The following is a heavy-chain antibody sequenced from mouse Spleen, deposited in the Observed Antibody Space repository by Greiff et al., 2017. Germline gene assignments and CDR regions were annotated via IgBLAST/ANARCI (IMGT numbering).Heavy chain of an antibody. CDR1: GYAFSSSW. D-gene: IGHD1-2*01. CDR2: IYPGDGDT. Sequence: QVQLQQSGPELVKPGASVKISCKASGYAFSSSWMNWVKQRPGKGLEWIGRIYPGDGDTNFNGKFKGKATLTADKSSSTAYMQLSSLTSEDSAVYFCARHGYYGHLDYWGQGTTLTVSS. CDR3: ARHGYYGHLDY. J-gene: IGHJ2*01. V-gene: IGHV1-82*01.